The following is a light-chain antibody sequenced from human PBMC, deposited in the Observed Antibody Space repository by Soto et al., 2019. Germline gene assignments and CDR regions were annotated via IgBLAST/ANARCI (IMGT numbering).Light chain of an antibody. CDR1: SSDIGISNS. J-gene: IGLJ2*01. CDR3: SSFPGITSPVI. V-gene: IGLV2-14*01. CDR2: DVT. Sequence: QSVLTQPASVSGSPGQSVTISCTGGSSDIGISNSVSWYQHHPGRPPKLIIYDVTNRPSGVSNRFSGSKSGNTASLSISGLQAEDEGEYFCSSFPGITSPVIFGGGTKVTVL.